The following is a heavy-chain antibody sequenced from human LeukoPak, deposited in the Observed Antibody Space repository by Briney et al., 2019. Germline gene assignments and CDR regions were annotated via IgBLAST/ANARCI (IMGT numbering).Heavy chain of an antibody. CDR1: GFTFSSYA. Sequence: PGGSLRLSCAASGFTFSSYAMSWVRQAPGKGLEWVSAISGSGGSTYYADSVKGRFTISRDNSKNTLYLQMNSLRAEDTAVYYCAKGISEWELLHYFDYWGQGTLVTVSS. D-gene: IGHD1-26*01. V-gene: IGHV3-23*01. CDR3: AKGISEWELLHYFDY. J-gene: IGHJ4*02. CDR2: ISGSGGST.